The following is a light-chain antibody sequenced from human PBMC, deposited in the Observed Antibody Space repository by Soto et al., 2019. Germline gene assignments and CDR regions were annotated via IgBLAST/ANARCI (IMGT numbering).Light chain of an antibody. Sequence: EIVLTQSPGTLSLSPGERASLSCSTSQSVSSHLAWYQQKPGQAQRLLSYDASKRPTGIPARFSGSVSRTDFTLTISSLEPEDSAVYYCQQRSDRLPITFGQGTRLENK. CDR2: DAS. V-gene: IGKV3-11*01. J-gene: IGKJ5*01. CDR1: QSVSSH. CDR3: QQRSDRLPIT.